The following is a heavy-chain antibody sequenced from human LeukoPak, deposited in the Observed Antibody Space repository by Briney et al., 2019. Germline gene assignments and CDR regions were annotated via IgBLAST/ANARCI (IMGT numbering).Heavy chain of an antibody. J-gene: IGHJ4*02. Sequence: ASVEVSCKASGGTFSSYAISWVRQAPGQGLEWMGRIIPILGIANYAQKFQGRVTITADKSTSTAYMELSSLRSEDTAVYYCARAEYYYGSGSPPCYWGQGTLVTVSS. CDR2: IIPILGIA. D-gene: IGHD3-10*01. CDR3: ARAEYYYGSGSPPCY. V-gene: IGHV1-69*04. CDR1: GGTFSSYA.